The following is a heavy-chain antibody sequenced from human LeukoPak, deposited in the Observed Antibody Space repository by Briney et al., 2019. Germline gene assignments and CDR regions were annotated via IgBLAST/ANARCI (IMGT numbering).Heavy chain of an antibody. CDR1: GGSFSGYY. Sequence: SETLSLTCAVYGGSFSGYYWSWIRQPPGKGLEWIGEINHSGSTNYNPSLKSRVTISVDTSKNQFSLKLSSVTAADTAVYYCARGVGYCSSTSCSLSGAYYYYGMDVWGQGTTVTVSS. V-gene: IGHV4-34*01. J-gene: IGHJ6*02. CDR3: ARGVGYCSSTSCSLSGAYYYYGMDV. D-gene: IGHD2-2*01. CDR2: INHSGST.